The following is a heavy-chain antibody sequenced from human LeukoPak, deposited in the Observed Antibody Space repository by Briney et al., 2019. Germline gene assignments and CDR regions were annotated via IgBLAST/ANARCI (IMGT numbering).Heavy chain of an antibody. CDR3: ARGDLGDGSGSSYYYMDV. CDR2: ISSSSSYI. CDR1: GFTFSDYY. D-gene: IGHD3-10*01. V-gene: IGHV3-11*06. Sequence: PGGSLRLSCAASGFTFSDYYMSWIRQAPGKGLEWVSSISSSSSYIYYADSVKGRFTISRDNAKNSLYLQMNSLRAEDTAVYYCARGDLGDGSGSSYYYMDVWGKGTTVTVSS. J-gene: IGHJ6*03.